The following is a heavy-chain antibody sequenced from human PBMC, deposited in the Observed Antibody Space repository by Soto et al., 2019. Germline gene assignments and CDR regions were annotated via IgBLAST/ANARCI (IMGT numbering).Heavy chain of an antibody. J-gene: IGHJ5*02. Sequence: SETLSLTCTVSGGSISSYYWSWIRQPPGKGLEWIGYIYYSGSTNYNPSLKSRVTISVDTSKNQFSLKLSSVTAADTAVYYCARDRVVAATPGWFDPWGQGTLVTVSS. V-gene: IGHV4-59*01. D-gene: IGHD2-15*01. CDR3: ARDRVVAATPGWFDP. CDR2: IYYSGST. CDR1: GGSISSYY.